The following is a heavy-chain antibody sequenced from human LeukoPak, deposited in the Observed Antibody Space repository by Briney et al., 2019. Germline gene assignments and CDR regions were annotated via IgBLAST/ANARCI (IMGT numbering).Heavy chain of an antibody. V-gene: IGHV3-74*01. CDR2: INSDGSST. J-gene: IGHJ3*02. D-gene: IGHD6-19*01. CDR1: GFTFSSYW. CDR3: ARETGGWYRAGTAFDI. Sequence: PGGSLRLSCAASGFTFSSYWMHWVRQAPGKGLVWVSRINSDGSSTSYADSVKGRFTISRDNAKNTLYLQMNSLRAEDTAVYYCARETGGWYRAGTAFDIWGQGTMVTVSS.